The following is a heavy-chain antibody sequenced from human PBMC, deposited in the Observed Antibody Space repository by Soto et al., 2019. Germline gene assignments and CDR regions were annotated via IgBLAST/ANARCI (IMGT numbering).Heavy chain of an antibody. D-gene: IGHD2-2*01. CDR2: IRSKTNNYAT. J-gene: IGHJ4*02. CDR3: TASSPDY. V-gene: IGHV3-73*01. Sequence: QAGGSLRLSCAASGLTFSDSAIHWARQASGKGLEWVGRIRSKTNNYATTYAASVKGRFTISRDDSKNTAYLQMNSLKTEDTAVYYCTASSPDYWGQGTLVTVSS. CDR1: GLTFSDSA.